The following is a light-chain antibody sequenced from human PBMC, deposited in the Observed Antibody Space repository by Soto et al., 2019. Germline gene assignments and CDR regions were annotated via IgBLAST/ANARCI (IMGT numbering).Light chain of an antibody. Sequence: QSALTQPPSASGSPGQSVAISCTGTSSDVSGYNYVSWYQQHPGNAPKLMIYEVNKRPSGVPDRFSGSKSGNTASLTVSGLQAEDEADYYCSSYAGSSNVFGTGTKVTVL. CDR1: SSDVSGYNY. CDR2: EVN. V-gene: IGLV2-8*01. J-gene: IGLJ1*01. CDR3: SSYAGSSNV.